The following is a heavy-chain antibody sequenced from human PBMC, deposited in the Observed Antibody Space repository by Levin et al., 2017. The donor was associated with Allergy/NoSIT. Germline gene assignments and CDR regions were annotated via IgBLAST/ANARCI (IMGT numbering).Heavy chain of an antibody. J-gene: IGHJ4*02. Sequence: GGSLRLSCAASGFTFSSYAMHWVRQAPGKGLEWVAVISYDGSNKYYADSVKGRFTISRDNSKNTLYLQMNSLRAEDTAVYYCATPYSGYEYYFDYWGQGTLVTVSS. CDR2: ISYDGSNK. V-gene: IGHV3-30-3*01. CDR3: ATPYSGYEYYFDY. D-gene: IGHD5-12*01. CDR1: GFTFSSYA.